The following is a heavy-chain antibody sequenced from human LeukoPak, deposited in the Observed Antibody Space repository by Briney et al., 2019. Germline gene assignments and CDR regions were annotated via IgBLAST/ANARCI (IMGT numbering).Heavy chain of an antibody. D-gene: IGHD6-6*01. CDR1: GFSLNTRGMC. J-gene: IGHJ4*02. CDR3: ARLYSSSSGLFDS. CDR2: IDWDDAK. V-gene: IGHV2-70*11. Sequence: SGPTLVNPPQTLTLTCTFSGFSLNTRGMCVVCIRQPPGKALEWLARIDWDDAKYYSTSLKTRLTISKDTSKNQVVLTMTNMDPVDTATYYCARLYSSSSGLFDSWGQGTLVTVSS.